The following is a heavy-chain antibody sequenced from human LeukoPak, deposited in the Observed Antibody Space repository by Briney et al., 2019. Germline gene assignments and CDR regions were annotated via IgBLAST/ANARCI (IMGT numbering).Heavy chain of an antibody. CDR2: TYYRSKWYN. D-gene: IGHD6-13*01. CDR1: GDSVSSNSAA. CDR3: ARASIAAAGTQMYNWFDP. J-gene: IGHJ5*02. V-gene: IGHV6-1*01. Sequence: SQTLSLTCAISGDSVSSNSAAWNWIRQSPSRGLEWLGRTYYRSKWYNDYAVSVKSRITINPDTSKNQFSLQLNSVTPEDTAVYYCARASIAAAGTQMYNWFDPWGQGTLVTVSS.